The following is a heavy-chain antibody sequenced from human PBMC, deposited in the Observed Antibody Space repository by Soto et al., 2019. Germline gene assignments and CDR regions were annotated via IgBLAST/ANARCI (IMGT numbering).Heavy chain of an antibody. CDR3: AIPYYGSGSYYPDYYYYYGMDV. J-gene: IGHJ6*02. CDR1: GYTFTGYY. V-gene: IGHV1-2*04. Sequence: GASVKVSCKASGYTFTGYYMHWVRQAPGQGLEWMGWINPNSGGTNYAQKFKGWVTMTRDTSISTAYMELSRLRFDDTAVYYCAIPYYGSGSYYPDYYYYYGMDVWG. D-gene: IGHD3-10*01. CDR2: INPNSGGT.